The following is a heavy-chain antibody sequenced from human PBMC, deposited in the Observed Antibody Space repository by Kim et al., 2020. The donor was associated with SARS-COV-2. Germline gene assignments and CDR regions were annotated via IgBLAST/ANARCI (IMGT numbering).Heavy chain of an antibody. CDR2: ISGSGGST. J-gene: IGHJ4*02. Sequence: GGSLRLSCAASGFTFSSYAMSWVRQAPGKGLEWVSAISGSGGSTYYADSVKGRFTISRDNSKNTLYLQMNSVRAEDTAVYYCAKDHPLGGGYCSSTSCYTFDYWGQGTLVTVSS. CDR1: GFTFSSYA. D-gene: IGHD2-2*02. CDR3: AKDHPLGGGYCSSTSCYTFDY. V-gene: IGHV3-23*01.